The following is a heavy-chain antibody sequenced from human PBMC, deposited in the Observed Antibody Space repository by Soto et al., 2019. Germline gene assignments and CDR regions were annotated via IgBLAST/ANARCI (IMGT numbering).Heavy chain of an antibody. J-gene: IGHJ2*01. D-gene: IGHD2-15*01. V-gene: IGHV4-34*01. CDR3: ARHAHVVVVAAKQDWYFDL. CDR1: GGSFSGYY. Sequence: QVQLQQWGAGLLKPSETLSLTCAVYGGSFSGYYWSWIRQPPGKGLEWIGEINHSGSTNYNPSLKSRVTISVDTSKNQFSLKLSSVTAADTAVYYCARHAHVVVVAAKQDWYFDLWGRGTLVTVSS. CDR2: INHSGST.